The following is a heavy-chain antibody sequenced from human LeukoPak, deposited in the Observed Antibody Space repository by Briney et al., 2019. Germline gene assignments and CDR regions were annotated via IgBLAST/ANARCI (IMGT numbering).Heavy chain of an antibody. CDR3: ARPQTMGSSSPLGY. CDR1: GGSISSYY. V-gene: IGHV4-59*01. Sequence: NSSETLSLTCTVSGGSISSYYWIWIRQPPGKGLEWIGDIYYSGRTNYNPSLKSRVTTSLDTSKNQISLKLSSVTAADTAVYYCARPQTMGSSSPLGYWGQGTLVTVSS. CDR2: IYYSGRT. J-gene: IGHJ4*02. D-gene: IGHD2-2*01.